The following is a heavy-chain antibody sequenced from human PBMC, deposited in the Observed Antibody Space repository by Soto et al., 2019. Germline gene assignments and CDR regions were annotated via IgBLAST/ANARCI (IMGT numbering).Heavy chain of an antibody. V-gene: IGHV2-5*01. CDR3: AHRQQLPFSYIWFDP. CDR1: GFSLSTSGVG. CDR2: IYWNDDK. J-gene: IGHJ5*02. D-gene: IGHD6-13*01. Sequence: QITLKESGPTLVKPTQTLTLTCTFSGFSLSTSGVGVGWIRQPPGKALEWLALIYWNDDKRYSPSLKSRLTITKDTSKNQVVLTMTNMDPMDTATYYCAHRQQLPFSYIWFDPWGQGTLVTVSS.